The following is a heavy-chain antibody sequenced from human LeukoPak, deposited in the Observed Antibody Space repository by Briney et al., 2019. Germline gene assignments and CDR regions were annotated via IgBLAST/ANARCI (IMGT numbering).Heavy chain of an antibody. D-gene: IGHD1-26*01. CDR1: GGTFSSYA. J-gene: IGHJ4*02. CDR3: ARDMDSGPDFFDY. Sequence: GASVKVSCKASGGTFSSYAISWVRQAPGQGLEWMGGIIPIFGTANYAQKFQGRVTITADKSTSTAYMELSSLRSDDTAVYYCARDMDSGPDFFDYWGLGTLVTVSS. CDR2: IIPIFGTA. V-gene: IGHV1-69*06.